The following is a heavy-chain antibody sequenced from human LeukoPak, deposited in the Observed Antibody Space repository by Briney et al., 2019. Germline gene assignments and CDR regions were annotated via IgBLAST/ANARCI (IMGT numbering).Heavy chain of an antibody. CDR2: IWYDGSNK. J-gene: IGHJ4*02. D-gene: IGHD1-1*01. Sequence: GGSLRLSCAASGFTFSSYGMHWVRQAPGKGLEWVAVIWYDGSNKHYADSVKGRFTISRDNSKNTLYLQMNSLRAEDTAVYYCARDLYNWNDGGYFDYWGQGTLVTVSS. CDR1: GFTFSSYG. CDR3: ARDLYNWNDGGYFDY. V-gene: IGHV3-33*01.